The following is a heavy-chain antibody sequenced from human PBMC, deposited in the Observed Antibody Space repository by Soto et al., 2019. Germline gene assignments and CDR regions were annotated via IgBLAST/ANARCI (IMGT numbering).Heavy chain of an antibody. CDR1: GGSFSGYY. CDR2: INHSGST. Sequence: SETLSLTCAVYGGSFSGYYWSWIRQPPGKGLEWIGEINHSGSTNYNPSLKSRVTISVDTSKNQFSLKLSSVTAADTAVYYCARLAARRYYYYGMDVWGQGTTVTVS. CDR3: ARLAARRYYYYGMDV. J-gene: IGHJ6*02. V-gene: IGHV4-34*01. D-gene: IGHD6-6*01.